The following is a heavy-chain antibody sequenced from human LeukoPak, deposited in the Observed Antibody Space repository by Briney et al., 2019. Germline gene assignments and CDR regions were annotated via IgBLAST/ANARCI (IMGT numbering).Heavy chain of an antibody. V-gene: IGHV4-59*08. CDR1: GSMSNHF. Sequence: KPSETLSLTCTVFGSMSNHFWSWIRQPPGKGLEWIGYIYDTGATDYNPSLKSRVTISVDTTKNQFSLKLSSVTAADTAVYYCARHVWTGTDYFDYWGLGTLVTVSS. D-gene: IGHD3/OR15-3a*01. J-gene: IGHJ4*02. CDR3: ARHVWTGTDYFDY. CDR2: IYDTGAT.